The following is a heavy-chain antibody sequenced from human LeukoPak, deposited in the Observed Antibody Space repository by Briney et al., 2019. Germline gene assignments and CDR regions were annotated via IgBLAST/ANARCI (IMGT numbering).Heavy chain of an antibody. V-gene: IGHV4-59*01. Sequence: KPSETLSLTCTVSGGSISSYYWSWIRQPPGKQLEWIGHIYYSGSTNYNPSLKSRVTISVDTSKNQFSLKPSSVTAADTAVYYCASRSSIWSGYQDTLYYFDSWGQGTLVTVSS. D-gene: IGHD3-3*01. J-gene: IGHJ4*02. CDR1: GGSISSYY. CDR3: ASRSSIWSGYQDTLYYFDS. CDR2: IYYSGST.